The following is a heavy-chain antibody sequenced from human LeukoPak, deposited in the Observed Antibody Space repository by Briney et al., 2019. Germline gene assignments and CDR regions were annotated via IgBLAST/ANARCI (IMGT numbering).Heavy chain of an antibody. J-gene: IGHJ4*02. CDR2: ISGSSGTI. Sequence: AGGSLRLSCAASGFTFSSYEMNWVRQAPGKGLEWVSYISGSSGTIYYADSVKGRFTISRDNAKDILYLQMHSLRAEDTAVYYCARVGEQWSLDYWGQGTLVTVSS. D-gene: IGHD6-19*01. CDR1: GFTFSSYE. CDR3: ARVGEQWSLDY. V-gene: IGHV3-48*03.